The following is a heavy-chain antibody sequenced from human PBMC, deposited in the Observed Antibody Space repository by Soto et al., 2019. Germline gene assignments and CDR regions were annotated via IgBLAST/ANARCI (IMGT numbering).Heavy chain of an antibody. D-gene: IGHD4-17*01. Sequence: QVQLVESGGGVVQPGRSLRLSCAASGFTFSSYPIHWVRQAPGKGLEWVAVISSDGSTQYYADSLKGRFTISRDNSKNTLYLQMNSLRAEDTAMYYCATLTTVTTRDTFDIWGQGTMVTVSS. V-gene: IGHV3-30-3*01. CDR1: GFTFSSYP. CDR2: ISSDGSTQ. J-gene: IGHJ3*02. CDR3: ATLTTVTTRDTFDI.